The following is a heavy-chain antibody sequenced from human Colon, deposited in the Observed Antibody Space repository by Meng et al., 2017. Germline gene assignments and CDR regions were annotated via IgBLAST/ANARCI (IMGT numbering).Heavy chain of an antibody. V-gene: IGHV3-7*01. J-gene: IGHJ5*02. D-gene: IGHD3-16*01. CDR1: GLTFEAYW. CDR2: IKEYGSEK. CDR3: TRGRITS. Sequence: VVEDGEGLVQHGGALGLSGVGSGLTFEAYWLGWVRQAPGKGLEGVANIKEYGSEKYYTDSVRGRFTISRDNAKNLVYLQVNRLRGDDTAVYYCTRGRITSWGQGTLVTVSS.